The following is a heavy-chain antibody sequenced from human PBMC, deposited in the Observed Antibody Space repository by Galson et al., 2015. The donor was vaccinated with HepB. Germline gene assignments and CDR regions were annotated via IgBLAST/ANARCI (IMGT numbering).Heavy chain of an antibody. J-gene: IGHJ4*02. CDR3: ARDGGGVQLIWAYCGGDCYSGIDY. CDR1: GFTFSSYS. V-gene: IGHV3-48*02. D-gene: IGHD2-21*01. Sequence: SLRLSCAASGFTFSSYSMNWVRQAPGKGLEWVSYISSSSSAIYYADSVKGRFTISRDNAKNSLYLQMNSLRDEDTAVYYCARDGGGVQLIWAYCGGDCYSGIDYRGQGTPVTVSS. CDR2: ISSSSSAI.